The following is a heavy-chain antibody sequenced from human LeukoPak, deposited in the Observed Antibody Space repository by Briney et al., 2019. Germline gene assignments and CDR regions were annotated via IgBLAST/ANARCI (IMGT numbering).Heavy chain of an antibody. Sequence: GRSLRLSCAVSGFTFSTYGMHWVRQAPGKGLEWVAFISYDGSNKYYADSVKGRFTISRDNSKNTLYLQMNSLRAEDTAVYYCAKDLDVSYYDSSGLFDYWGQGTLATVSS. D-gene: IGHD3-22*01. CDR3: AKDLDVSYYDSSGLFDY. CDR1: GFTFSTYG. CDR2: ISYDGSNK. J-gene: IGHJ4*02. V-gene: IGHV3-30*18.